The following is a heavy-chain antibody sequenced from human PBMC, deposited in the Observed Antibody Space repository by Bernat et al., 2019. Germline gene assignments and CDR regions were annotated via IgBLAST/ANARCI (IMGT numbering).Heavy chain of an antibody. CDR2: IWYDGSNK. D-gene: IGHD3-3*01. Sequence: QVQLVESGGGVVQPGRSLRLSCAASGFTFSSYGMHWVRQAPGKGLEWVAVIWYDGSNKYYAGAVKGRFTISRDNSKNTLDLKMNSLRAEDTAVYYCAREPSDYDFWSGYIYYVMDVWGQGTTVTVSS. CDR1: GFTFSSYG. CDR3: AREPSDYDFWSGYIYYVMDV. V-gene: IGHV3-33*01. J-gene: IGHJ6*02.